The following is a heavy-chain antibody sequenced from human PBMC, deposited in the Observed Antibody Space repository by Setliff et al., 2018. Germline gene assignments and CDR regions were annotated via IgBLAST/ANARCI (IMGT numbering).Heavy chain of an antibody. CDR1: GYTFTNYW. J-gene: IGHJ3*02. Sequence: GESLKISCKGSGYTFTNYWIAWVRQMPGKGLEYMGIIYPADSDTTYSPSFQGQVTISADKSINTAYLQWTSLKASDTAIYYCARVGPLTDDAFDIWGQRTMVTVSS. V-gene: IGHV5-51*01. D-gene: IGHD1-26*01. CDR2: IYPADSDT. CDR3: ARVGPLTDDAFDI.